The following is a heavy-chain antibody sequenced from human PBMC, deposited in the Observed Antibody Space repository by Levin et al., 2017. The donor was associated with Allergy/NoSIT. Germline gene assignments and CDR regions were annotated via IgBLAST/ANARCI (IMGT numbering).Heavy chain of an antibody. Sequence: ASVKVSCKASGYTFIDSHLHWVRQAPGQGLEWMGWINATTGGTKNAQIFQGRLTVTRDTSTSTVYMELRGLRFDDTAVYYCAREVTSSWFDFWGQGSLVTVSS. CDR1: GYTFIDSH. V-gene: IGHV1-2*02. CDR2: INATTGGT. J-gene: IGHJ4*02. D-gene: IGHD2-2*01. CDR3: AREVTSSWFDF.